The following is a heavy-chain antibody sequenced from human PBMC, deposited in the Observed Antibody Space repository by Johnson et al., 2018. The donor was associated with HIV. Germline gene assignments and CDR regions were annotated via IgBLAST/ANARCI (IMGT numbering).Heavy chain of an antibody. V-gene: IGHV3-23*04. CDR3: ARVELLGAFGI. CDR1: GFTFSSYA. CDR2: ISCSGCST. J-gene: IGHJ3*02. D-gene: IGHD2-15*01. Sequence: VQLVESGGGVVQPGRSLRLSCAASGFTFSSYAMHWVRQAPGTGLEWVSAISCSGCSTYYADSVKGRFTISRDNSKRTLYLQMNSLRAEDTAVYYCARVELLGAFGIWGQGKMVTGAS.